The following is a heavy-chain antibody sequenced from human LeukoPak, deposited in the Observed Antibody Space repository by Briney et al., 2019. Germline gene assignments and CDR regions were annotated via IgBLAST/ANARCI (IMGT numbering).Heavy chain of an antibody. D-gene: IGHD3-9*01. CDR1: GGSISSYY. J-gene: IGHJ3*02. CDR3: ARRRDILTGYYGDAFDI. Sequence: PSETLSLTCSVSGGSISSYYWSWIRQPPGNGLEWIGYVSTNGNTNYNPSLKGRVTISVDTSKNQFSLKVSSVTAAETAVYYCARRRDILTGYYGDAFDIWGQGRMVTVSS. CDR2: VSTNGNT. V-gene: IGHV4-4*08.